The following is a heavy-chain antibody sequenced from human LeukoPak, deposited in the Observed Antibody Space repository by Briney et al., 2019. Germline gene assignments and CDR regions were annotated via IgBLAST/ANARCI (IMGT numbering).Heavy chain of an antibody. CDR2: IHGSASYN. D-gene: IGHD5-12*01. J-gene: IGHJ6*03. CDR3: VRAFRGYDSQRFYYNMDV. CDR1: GFIFSNYY. V-gene: IGHV3-21*06. Sequence: GGSLRLSCAASGFIFSNYYLNWVRQAPGKGLEWVSCIHGSASYNYYADSVKGRFTISRDSAKNSLYLEMSSLRVEDTAVYYCVRAFRGYDSQRFYYNMDVWGKGTTVTVSS.